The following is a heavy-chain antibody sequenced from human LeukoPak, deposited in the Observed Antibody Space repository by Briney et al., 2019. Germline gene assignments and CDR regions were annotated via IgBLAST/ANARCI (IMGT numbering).Heavy chain of an antibody. CDR2: FSGNSDNT. CDR3: AKKKGSSSYDALDF. D-gene: IGHD6-13*01. Sequence: GGSLRLSCVASGFTFNTNAMGWVRQAPGKGLEWVSSFSGNSDNTYYAESVKGRFTISRDNSKNTLYLQMSSLRAEDTAVYYCAKKKGSSSYDALDFWGQGTLVTVSS. CDR1: GFTFNTNA. J-gene: IGHJ3*01. V-gene: IGHV3-23*01.